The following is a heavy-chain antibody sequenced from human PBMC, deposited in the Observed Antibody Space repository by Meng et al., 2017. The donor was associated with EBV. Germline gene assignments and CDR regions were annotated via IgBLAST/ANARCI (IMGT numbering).Heavy chain of an antibody. CDR3: ARDGRLYDTPSPFDY. CDR2: ISAYNGNT. J-gene: IGHJ4*02. V-gene: IGHV1-18*01. D-gene: IGHD3-22*01. CDR1: CYTFTSYG. Sequence: QFERLQSEAEVKKPGASVKVSCKAVCYTFTSYGISWVRQAPGQGPEWMGWISAYNGNTNYAQKLQGRVTMTTDTSTSTAYMELRSLRSDDTAVYYCARDGRLYDTPSPFDYWGQGTLVTVSS.